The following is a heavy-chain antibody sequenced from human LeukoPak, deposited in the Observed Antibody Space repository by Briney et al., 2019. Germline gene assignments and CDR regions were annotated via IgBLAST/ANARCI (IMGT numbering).Heavy chain of an antibody. CDR3: TRRPAGRAFDI. CDR1: GFTFSSYA. Sequence: PGRSLRLSCAASGFTFSSYAMHWVRQPPGKGLVWVSRINSDGSSTSYADSVKGRFTITRDNAKNTLYLQMNSLRAEDTAVYYCTRRPAGRAFDIWGQGTMVTVSS. D-gene: IGHD1-1*01. V-gene: IGHV3-74*01. J-gene: IGHJ3*02. CDR2: INSDGSST.